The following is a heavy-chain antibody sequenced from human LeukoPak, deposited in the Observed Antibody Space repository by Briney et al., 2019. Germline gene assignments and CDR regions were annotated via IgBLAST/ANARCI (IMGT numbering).Heavy chain of an antibody. J-gene: IGHJ4*02. V-gene: IGHV5-51*01. D-gene: IGHD3-22*01. CDR2: IYPGDSDT. CDR3: ARPQEDSSGYYYFDY. CDR1: GYSFTSYW. Sequence: GESLKISCKGSGYSFTSYWIGWVRQMPGKGLEWMGIIYPGDSDTRYSPSSQGQVTISADKSISTAYLQWSSLKASDTAMSYCARPQEDSSGYYYFDYWGQGTLVTVSS.